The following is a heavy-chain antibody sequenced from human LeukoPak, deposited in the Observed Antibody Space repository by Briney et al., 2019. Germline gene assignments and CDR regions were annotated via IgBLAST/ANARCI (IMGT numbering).Heavy chain of an antibody. CDR1: GYTFTSYY. CDR2: INPSGGST. CDR3: ARDFKVTMVRGVENYYYYMDV. D-gene: IGHD3-10*01. Sequence: ASVKVSCKXSGYTFTSYYMHWGRQAPGQGLEGRGVINPSGGSTSYAQKFQGRVNMTRDTSTSTVYMELSSLRSEDTAVYYCARDFKVTMVRGVENYYYYMDVWGKGTTVTVSS. V-gene: IGHV1-46*03. J-gene: IGHJ6*03.